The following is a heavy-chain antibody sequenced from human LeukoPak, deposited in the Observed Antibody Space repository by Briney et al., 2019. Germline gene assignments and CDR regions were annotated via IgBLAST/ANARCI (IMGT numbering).Heavy chain of an antibody. CDR2: IKQNGSEK. V-gene: IGHV3-7*01. D-gene: IGHD2-2*01. Sequence: GGSLRLSCAASGFTFNNYWMSWVRQAPGKGLEWVANIKQNGSEKYYVDSVKGRFTISRDNAKNSLYLQMNSLRAEDTAVYYCARDTRYCSSTSCSYYFDYWGQGTLVTVSS. CDR3: ARDTRYCSSTSCSYYFDY. J-gene: IGHJ4*02. CDR1: GFTFNNYW.